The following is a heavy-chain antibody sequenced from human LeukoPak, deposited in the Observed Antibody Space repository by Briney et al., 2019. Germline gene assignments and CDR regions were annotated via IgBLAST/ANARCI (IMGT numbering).Heavy chain of an antibody. J-gene: IGHJ5*02. D-gene: IGHD6-13*01. CDR3: ARRIAAASTNWCDP. CDR2: INPTSGAT. CDR1: VHSFTAYY. V-gene: IGHV1-2*02. Sequence: ASVKVSCXPSVHSFTAYYIHWVRQAPRQGREWMGWINPTSGATKYAQKFQGRVTMTRDTSISTAYMELSRLSSDDTPVYYCARRIAAASTNWCDPWRQGTLVTLST.